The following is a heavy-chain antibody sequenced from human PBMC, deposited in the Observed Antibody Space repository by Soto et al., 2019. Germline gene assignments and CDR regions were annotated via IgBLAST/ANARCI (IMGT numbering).Heavy chain of an antibody. CDR2: ITPLFGSA. D-gene: IGHD4-17*01. CDR1: GGTFSSYS. Sequence: QVQLVQSGAEVKKSGSSVKVSCKASGGTFSSYSISWVRQAPGQGLEWMGGITPLFGSANYAQKFQGRVTITADESKSTAYMQLSSLRSEETAVYYGAREGYGDYGKPFDYWGQGTLVTVSS. J-gene: IGHJ4*02. CDR3: AREGYGDYGKPFDY. V-gene: IGHV1-69*01.